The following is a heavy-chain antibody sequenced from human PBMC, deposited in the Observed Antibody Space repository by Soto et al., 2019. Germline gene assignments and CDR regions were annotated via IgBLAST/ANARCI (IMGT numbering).Heavy chain of an antibody. Sequence: QVQLQESGPGLVRPSETLSLTCSVSGSSVNSGNYYWSWIRQPPGKGLEWIGYVYKSGSANYNPSLKSRLTISVDTAKNEFSLNLRSVTAADTAVYYCARRIVGASAFDIWGQGTLVRVSS. J-gene: IGHJ4*02. V-gene: IGHV4-61*01. CDR3: ARRIVGASAFDI. CDR1: GSSVNSGNYY. D-gene: IGHD1-26*01. CDR2: VYKSGSA.